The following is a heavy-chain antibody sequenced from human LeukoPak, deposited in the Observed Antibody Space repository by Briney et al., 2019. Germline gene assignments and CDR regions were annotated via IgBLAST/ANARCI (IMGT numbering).Heavy chain of an antibody. J-gene: IGHJ5*02. CDR2: IYYSGNT. CDR1: GVSVSRGSYY. Sequence: PSETLSLTCTVSGVSVSRGSYYWIWIRQPPGKGLEWIGYIYYSGNTNYNPSLKSRVTISVDTSKNQFSLKLSSVTAADTAVYYCATDNSYGSGSYYTWGQGTLVTVSS. CDR3: ATDNSYGSGSYYT. V-gene: IGHV4-61*01. D-gene: IGHD3-10*01.